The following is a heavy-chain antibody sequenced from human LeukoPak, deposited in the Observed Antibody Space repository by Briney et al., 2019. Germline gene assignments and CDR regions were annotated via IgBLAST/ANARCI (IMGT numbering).Heavy chain of an antibody. CDR3: AADYYDSSGYHSDY. CDR1: GFTFTSSA. D-gene: IGHD3-22*01. CDR2: IVVGSGNT. J-gene: IGHJ4*02. V-gene: IGHV1-58*02. Sequence: GASVKVSCKASGFTFTSSAMQWVRQVRGQRLEWIGWIVVGSGNTNYAQKFQERVTITRDMSTSTAYMELSSLRSEDTAVYYCAADYYDSSGYHSDYWGQGTLVTVSS.